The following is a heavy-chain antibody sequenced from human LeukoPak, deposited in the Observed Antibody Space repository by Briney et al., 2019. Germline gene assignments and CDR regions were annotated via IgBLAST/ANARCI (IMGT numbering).Heavy chain of an antibody. CDR2: IKEDGSEI. Sequence: GGSLRLSCEASAFTFSSYWMSWVRQAPGKGLEWVANIKEDGSEINYVDSVKGRFTISRDNAKNSLFLQMNSLRVEDTAVYYCARYGVSSSTSYIDFWGQGTLVTVSS. J-gene: IGHJ4*02. V-gene: IGHV3-7*01. CDR1: AFTFSSYW. D-gene: IGHD2-2*01. CDR3: ARYGVSSSTSYIDF.